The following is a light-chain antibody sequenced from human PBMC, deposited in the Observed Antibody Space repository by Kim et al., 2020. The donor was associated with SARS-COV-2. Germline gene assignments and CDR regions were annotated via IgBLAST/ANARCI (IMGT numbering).Light chain of an antibody. CDR3: QQYHNWPLT. CDR1: QSVRSN. J-gene: IGKJ4*01. Sequence: EIVMTQSPATLSVSPGERATLSCRASQSVRSNLAWYQQKPGQAPRLLIYGASTRATGIPARFSGSWSGTEFTLTISSLQSEDFAVYYCQQYHNWPLTFGGGTKVDIK. V-gene: IGKV3-15*01. CDR2: GAS.